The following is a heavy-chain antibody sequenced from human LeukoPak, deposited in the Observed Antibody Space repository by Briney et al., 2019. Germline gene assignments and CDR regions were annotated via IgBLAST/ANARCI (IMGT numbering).Heavy chain of an antibody. CDR2: ISYDGSNR. D-gene: IGHD3-16*01. CDR1: GFTFSGSG. CDR3: AKDFQGGAYFDY. V-gene: IGHV3-30*02. J-gene: IGHJ4*02. Sequence: GGSLRLSCAASGFTFSGSGMHWVRQAPGKGLEWVAFISYDGSNRYYADSVKGRFTISRDNSKNTLYLQMSSLRAEDTAVYYCAKDFQGGAYFDYWGQGTLVTVSS.